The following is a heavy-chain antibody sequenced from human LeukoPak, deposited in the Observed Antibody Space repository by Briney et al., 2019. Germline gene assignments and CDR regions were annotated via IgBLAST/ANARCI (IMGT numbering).Heavy chain of an antibody. V-gene: IGHV1-18*01. CDR2: ISAYNGNT. CDR3: ARAVAYSSSWSY. D-gene: IGHD6-13*01. Sequence: GASVKVSCMASGYTFTSYGISRVRQAPGRGVEWMGWISAYNGNTNYAQKLQGRVTMTTDTSMSTDYMELRSLRSDDTAVYYSARAVAYSSSWSYWGQGTLVTVSS. J-gene: IGHJ4*02. CDR1: GYTFTSYG.